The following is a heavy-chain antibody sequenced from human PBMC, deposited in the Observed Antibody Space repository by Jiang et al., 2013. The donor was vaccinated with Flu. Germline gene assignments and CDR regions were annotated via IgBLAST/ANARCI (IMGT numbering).Heavy chain of an antibody. J-gene: IGHJ4*02. CDR2: IYPGDSDI. Sequence: KKPGESLKISCKGSGYSFTNYWIGWVRQMPGNGKGLEWMGIIYPGDSDIRYSPSFQGQVTISADKSITTAYLQWSSLKASDTAMYYCARLGAGAEFYWGQGTLVTVSS. CDR1: GYSFTNYW. D-gene: IGHD3-16*01. V-gene: IGHV5-51*01. CDR3: ARLGAGAEFY.